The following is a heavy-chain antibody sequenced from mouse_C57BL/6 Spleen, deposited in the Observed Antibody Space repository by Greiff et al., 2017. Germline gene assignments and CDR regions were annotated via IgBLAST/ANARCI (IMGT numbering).Heavy chain of an antibody. Sequence: EVQLQQSGPELVKPGASVKISCKASGYTFTDYYMNWVKQSHGKSLEWIGDINPNNGGTSYNQKFKGKATLTVDKSSSTAYMELRSLTSEDSAVXYCARSGSSHWYFDVWGTGTTVTVSS. CDR3: ARSGSSHWYFDV. CDR2: INPNNGGT. J-gene: IGHJ1*03. CDR1: GYTFTDYY. D-gene: IGHD1-1*01. V-gene: IGHV1-26*01.